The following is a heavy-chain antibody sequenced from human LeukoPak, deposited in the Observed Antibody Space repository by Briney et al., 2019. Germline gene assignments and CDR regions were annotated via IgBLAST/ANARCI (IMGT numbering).Heavy chain of an antibody. CDR3: ARGSIGSSGYYFDY. Sequence: SETLSLTCAVYGESFSGYYWSWIRQPPGKGLEWIGEINHSGSANYNPSLKSRVTISVDTSKNQFSLKLSSVTAADTAVYYCARGSIGSSGYYFDYWGQGTLVTVSS. CDR2: INHSGSA. CDR1: GESFSGYY. V-gene: IGHV4-34*01. D-gene: IGHD3-22*01. J-gene: IGHJ4*02.